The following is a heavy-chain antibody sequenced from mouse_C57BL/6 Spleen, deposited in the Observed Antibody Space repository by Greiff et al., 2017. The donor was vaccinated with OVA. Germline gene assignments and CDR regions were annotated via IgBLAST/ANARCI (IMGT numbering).Heavy chain of an antibody. J-gene: IGHJ2*01. CDR2: INPNNGGT. CDR3: ARNWYFDY. D-gene: IGHD4-1*01. CDR1: GYTFTDYY. V-gene: IGHV1-26*01. Sequence: EVQLQQSGPELVKPGASVKISCKASGYTFTDYYMNWVKQSHGKSLEWIGDINPNNGGTSYNQKFKGKATLTVDKSSSTAYMELRSLTSEDSAVYYCARNWYFDYWGQGTTRTVSA.